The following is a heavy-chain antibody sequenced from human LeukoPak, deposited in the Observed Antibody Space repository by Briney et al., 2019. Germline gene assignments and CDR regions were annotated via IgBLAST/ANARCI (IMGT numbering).Heavy chain of an antibody. Sequence: GGSLRLSCAASGFTFSTYSMNWVRQAPGKGLEWVSIISSGSSAIFSADALKGRFTISRDDAKNLLYLDMNSLRAEDAAVYYCARGHTAVTRHFDFWGQGTLVTVSS. D-gene: IGHD4-17*01. CDR2: ISSGSSAI. J-gene: IGHJ4*02. CDR1: GFTFSTYS. V-gene: IGHV3-21*01. CDR3: ARGHTAVTRHFDF.